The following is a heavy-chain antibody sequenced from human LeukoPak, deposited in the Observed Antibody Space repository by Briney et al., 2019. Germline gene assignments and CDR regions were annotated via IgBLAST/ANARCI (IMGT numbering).Heavy chain of an antibody. CDR2: ISSSDNTI. D-gene: IGHD5-18*01. V-gene: IGHV3-48*02. CDR1: GYAFSDYS. Sequence: GGSLRLSCAASGYAFSDYSMNWVRQAPGKGLEWVSYISSSDNTIHYADSVKGRFTISRDNAKNSLYLEMNSLRDEDTAVYYCARVHRGYSYGRLDYWGQGTLVTVSS. CDR3: ARVHRGYSYGRLDY. J-gene: IGHJ4*02.